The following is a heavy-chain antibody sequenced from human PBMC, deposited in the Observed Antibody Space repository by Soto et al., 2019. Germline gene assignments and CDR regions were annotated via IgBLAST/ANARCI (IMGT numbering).Heavy chain of an antibody. CDR2: IYYSGST. J-gene: IGHJ3*02. CDR3: ARSDVDTAMDDAFDI. V-gene: IGHV4-39*01. D-gene: IGHD5-18*01. CDR1: GGSISSSSYY. Sequence: SETLSLTCTVSGGSISSSSYYWGWIRQPPGKGLEWIGSIYYSGSTYYNPSLKSRVTISVDTSKNQFSLKLISVTAADTAVYCCARSDVDTAMDDAFDIWGQGTMVTVSS.